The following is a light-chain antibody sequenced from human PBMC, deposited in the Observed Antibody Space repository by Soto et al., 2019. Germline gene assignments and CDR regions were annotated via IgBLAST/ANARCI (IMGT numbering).Light chain of an antibody. V-gene: IGLV3-21*04. CDR2: YDS. CDR3: QVWDSSSDHVV. J-gene: IGLJ2*01. CDR1: NIGSKS. Sequence: SYELTQPPSVSVAPGKTARITCGGNNIGSKSVHWYQQKPGQAPVLVIYYDSDRPSGIPERVSGSNSGNTATLTISRVEAGDEADSYCQVWDSSSDHVVFGGGTNLTVL.